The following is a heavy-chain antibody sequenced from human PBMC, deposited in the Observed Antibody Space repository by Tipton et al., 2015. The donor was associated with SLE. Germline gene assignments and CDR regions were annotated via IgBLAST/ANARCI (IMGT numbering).Heavy chain of an antibody. CDR3: VHAEYFHH. V-gene: IGHV4-34*01. CDR1: GGSFSGYY. J-gene: IGHJ1*01. CDR2: INHSGTT. Sequence: TLSLTCAVYGGSFSGYYWGWIRQPPGKGPEWIGDINHSGTTNYNPSPKSRVTILVDASKNQFSLKVHSVTAADTAVYYCVHAEYFHHWGLGTLVTVSS.